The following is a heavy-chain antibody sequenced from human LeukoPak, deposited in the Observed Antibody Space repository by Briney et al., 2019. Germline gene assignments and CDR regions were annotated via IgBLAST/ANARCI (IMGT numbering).Heavy chain of an antibody. V-gene: IGHV3-53*01. J-gene: IGHJ4*02. CDR2: IYSGGST. Sequence: GGSLRLSCAASVFTVSSKYMSWVRQAPGKGLEWVSVIYSGGSTYYADSVKGRFTISRENSKNTLYLQMNSLRAEDTAVYYCARDRVTMVRGVTLEYYFDYWGQGTLVTVSS. CDR1: VFTVSSKY. D-gene: IGHD3-10*01. CDR3: ARDRVTMVRGVTLEYYFDY.